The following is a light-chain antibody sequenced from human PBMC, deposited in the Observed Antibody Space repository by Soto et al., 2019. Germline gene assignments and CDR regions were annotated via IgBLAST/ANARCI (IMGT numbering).Light chain of an antibody. CDR2: STN. CDR3: MLWRGGGLVV. CDR1: SGSVSTTYY. J-gene: IGLJ2*01. Sequence: QAVVTQEPSFSVSPGGTVTLTCGLTSGSVSTTYYPSWYQQTPGQAPRTLIYSTNIRSSGVPDRFSGSILGNKAALTITGAQADDESEYHGMLWRGGGLVVVGGGTKLTVL. V-gene: IGLV8-61*01.